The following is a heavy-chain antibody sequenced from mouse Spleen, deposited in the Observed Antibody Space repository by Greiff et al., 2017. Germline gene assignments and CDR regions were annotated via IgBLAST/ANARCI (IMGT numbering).Heavy chain of an antibody. J-gene: IGHJ3*01. CDR3: TAPPYYGYDGAWFAY. CDR1: GFNIEDYY. V-gene: IGHV14-4*01. Sequence: VQLQQSGAELVKPGASVKLSCTASGFNIEDYYMHWVKQRPEQGLEWIGWIDPENGDTEYASKFQGKATITADTSSNTAYLQLSSLTSEDTAVYYCTAPPYYGYDGAWFAYWGQGTLVTVSA. D-gene: IGHD2-2*01. CDR2: IDPENGDT.